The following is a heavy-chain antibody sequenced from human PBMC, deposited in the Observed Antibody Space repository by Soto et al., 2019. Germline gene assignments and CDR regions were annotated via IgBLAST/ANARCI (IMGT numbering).Heavy chain of an antibody. V-gene: IGHV5-51*01. CDR1: GYSFTSYW. CDR2: IYPGDSDT. D-gene: IGHD3-10*01. J-gene: IGHJ4*02. Sequence: GGSLRLSCKGSGYSFTSYWIGWVRQMPGKGLEWMGSIYPGDSDTSYSPSFQGQVTISADKSINTAYLQWSSLKASDTAMYYCARLLGVRGPYYFDYWGQGTLVTVSS. CDR3: ARLLGVRGPYYFDY.